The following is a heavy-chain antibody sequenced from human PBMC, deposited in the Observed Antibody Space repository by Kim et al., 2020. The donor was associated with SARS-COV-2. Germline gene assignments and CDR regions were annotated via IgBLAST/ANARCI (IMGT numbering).Heavy chain of an antibody. V-gene: IGHV4-39*01. J-gene: IGHJ4*02. CDR3: ASLGYSSSWKDY. Sequence: YYNPSLKSRVTLSVDTSKNQFSLKLSSVTAADTAVYYWASLGYSSSWKDYWGQGTLVTVSS. D-gene: IGHD6-13*01.